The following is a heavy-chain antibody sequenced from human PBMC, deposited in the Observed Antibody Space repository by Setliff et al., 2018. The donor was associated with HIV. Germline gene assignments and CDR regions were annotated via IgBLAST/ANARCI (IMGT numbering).Heavy chain of an antibody. Sequence: GGSLRLSCAASGFSFSSYAMSWVRQAPGKGLEWVSGISGNGDSTYYADSVKGRFTISRDNSKNTLFLQVNSLRAEDTAVYYCARADYGDFVEYWGRGTLVTVSS. V-gene: IGHV3-23*01. CDR3: ARADYGDFVEY. D-gene: IGHD4-17*01. CDR1: GFSFSSYA. J-gene: IGHJ4*02. CDR2: ISGNGDST.